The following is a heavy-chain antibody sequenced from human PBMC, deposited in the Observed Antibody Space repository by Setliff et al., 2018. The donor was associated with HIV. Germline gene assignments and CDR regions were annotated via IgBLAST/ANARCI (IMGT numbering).Heavy chain of an antibody. CDR1: GGSFSNYY. J-gene: IGHJ4*02. CDR2: IDHEGTT. V-gene: IGHV4-34*01. Sequence: SETLSLTCAVFGGSFSNYYWSWVRQPPGKGLEFIAEIDHEGTTNYNPSLKSRATISVDTSKNHLSLKLTSMTAADAGVYFCTLTHVGAQTHVGIPMIDNFWGQGTLVTVSS. D-gene: IGHD3-16*02. CDR3: TLTHVGAQTHVGIPMIDNF.